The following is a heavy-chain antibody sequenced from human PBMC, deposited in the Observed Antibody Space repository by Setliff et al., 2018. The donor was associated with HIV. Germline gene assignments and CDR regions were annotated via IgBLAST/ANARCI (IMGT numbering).Heavy chain of an antibody. CDR1: GFTFSTYA. D-gene: IGHD3-10*01. CDR2: ISGGGGTT. Sequence: SCAASGFTFSTYAMTWVRQGPGKGLEWVSGISGGGGTTYYAAAVKGRFTISRDNSKNTLYLQMNGLRAEDTAVYYCAKRTSVGSLVWGQGTLVTVSS. V-gene: IGHV3-23*01. CDR3: AKRTSVGSLV. J-gene: IGHJ4*01.